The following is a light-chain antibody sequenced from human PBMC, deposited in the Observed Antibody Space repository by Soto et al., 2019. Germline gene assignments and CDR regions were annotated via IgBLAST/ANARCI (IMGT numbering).Light chain of an antibody. CDR1: QSVRSNY. CDR2: GAS. V-gene: IGKV3-20*01. CDR3: QQYANTPYT. J-gene: IGKJ2*01. Sequence: EIVLPQFPGILSLSPGEGATLSCRASQSVRSNYLAWYQQKPGQTPRLLFYGASSRATGIPVRFSGSGAGTDFTLTISRLEPEDFAVYYCQQYANTPYTFGQGTKLEIK.